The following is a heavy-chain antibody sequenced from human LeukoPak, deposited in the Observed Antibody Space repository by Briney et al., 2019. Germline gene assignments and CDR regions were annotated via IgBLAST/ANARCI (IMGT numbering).Heavy chain of an antibody. D-gene: IGHD1-26*01. V-gene: IGHV4-59*08. Sequence: MPSETLSLTCTVSGGSISSYYWSWIRQPPGKGLEWIGYIYYSGSTNYNPSLKSRVTISVDTSKNQFSLKLSSVTAADTAVYYCARQGGSGSYYGGYYYYYGMDVWGQGTTVTVSS. CDR3: ARQGGSGSYYGGYYYYYGMDV. CDR2: IYYSGST. J-gene: IGHJ6*02. CDR1: GGSISSYY.